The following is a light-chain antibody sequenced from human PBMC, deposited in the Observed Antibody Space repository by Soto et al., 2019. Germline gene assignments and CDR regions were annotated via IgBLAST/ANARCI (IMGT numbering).Light chain of an antibody. CDR3: QQYGSSLT. V-gene: IGKV3-15*01. CDR2: AAS. J-gene: IGKJ4*01. Sequence: EVRVTQSPATLSVTTGERVTLSCRATQSVTSNLAWYQQKPGQAPILLIFAASTRATGLPARFSGSGSGTEFTLTITSLQAEDVAVYYCQQYGSSLTFGGGTKVDIK. CDR1: QSVTSN.